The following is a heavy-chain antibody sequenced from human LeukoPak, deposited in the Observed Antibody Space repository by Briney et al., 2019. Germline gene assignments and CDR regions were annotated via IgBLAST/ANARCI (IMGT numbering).Heavy chain of an antibody. V-gene: IGHV4-39*01. CDR2: IYYSGST. D-gene: IGHD2-2*01. Sequence: SETLSLTCTVSGGSISSSSYYWGWIRQPPGKGLEWIGSIYYSGSTYYNPSLKSRVTISVDTSKNQFSLKLSSVTAADTAVYYCARHLRGIVVVPAAMPYYFDYWGQGTLVTVSS. CDR1: GGSISSSSYY. CDR3: ARHLRGIVVVPAAMPYYFDY. J-gene: IGHJ4*02.